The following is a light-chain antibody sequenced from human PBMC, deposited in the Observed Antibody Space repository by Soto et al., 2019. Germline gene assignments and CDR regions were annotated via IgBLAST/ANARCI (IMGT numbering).Light chain of an antibody. CDR3: QQYNSYWT. CDR2: DAS. Sequence: DIQMTQSPSTLSASVGDRVTITCRASQSISSWLAWYQQKPGKAPKLLIYDASSLESGVPSRFSGSGSGTEFTRTISSLQPDDFATYYCQQYNSYWTCGQGTKVEIK. J-gene: IGKJ1*01. CDR1: QSISSW. V-gene: IGKV1-5*01.